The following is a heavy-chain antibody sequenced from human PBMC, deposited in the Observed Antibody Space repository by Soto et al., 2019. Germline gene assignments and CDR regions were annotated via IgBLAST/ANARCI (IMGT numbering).Heavy chain of an antibody. D-gene: IGHD2-2*03. CDR2: IIPILGIA. Sequence: QVQLVQSGAEVKKPGSSVKVSCKASGGTFSSYTISWVRQAPGQGLEWMGRIIPILGIANYAQKFQGRVTITADKSTSTAYMELSSLRSEDTAVYYCAAGYCSSTSCYDTPLLDYGGQGTLVTVSS. J-gene: IGHJ4*02. CDR3: AAGYCSSTSCYDTPLLDY. V-gene: IGHV1-69*02. CDR1: GGTFSSYT.